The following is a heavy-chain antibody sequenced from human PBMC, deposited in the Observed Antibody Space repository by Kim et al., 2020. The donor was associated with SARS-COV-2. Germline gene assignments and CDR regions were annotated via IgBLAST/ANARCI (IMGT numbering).Heavy chain of an antibody. CDR1: GGSISSSSYY. J-gene: IGHJ4*02. CDR3: ARHRRITMIVVVSNPHV. Sequence: SETLSLTCTVSGGSISSSSYYWGWNGQPPGKGLEWIGSIYYSGSTYYNPSLKSRVTISVDTSKNQFSLKLSSVTAADTAVYYCARHRRITMIVVVSNPHVWGQGTLVTVSS. D-gene: IGHD3-22*01. CDR2: IYYSGST. V-gene: IGHV4-39*01.